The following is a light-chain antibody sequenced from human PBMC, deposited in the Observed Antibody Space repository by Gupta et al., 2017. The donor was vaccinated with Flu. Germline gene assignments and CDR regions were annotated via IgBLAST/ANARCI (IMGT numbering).Light chain of an antibody. J-gene: IGKJ4*01. CDR3: QQSVSHLSIT. Sequence: DIQMTQSPSSLSASVGDRVTIACRASQTINNYLNWYQHRPGKAPKLLIYAASSRQSGVPSRFSGSGSGKDFTLTISSRQPEDFASYYCQQSVSHLSITFGGGTKVEI. V-gene: IGKV1-39*01. CDR1: QTINNY. CDR2: AAS.